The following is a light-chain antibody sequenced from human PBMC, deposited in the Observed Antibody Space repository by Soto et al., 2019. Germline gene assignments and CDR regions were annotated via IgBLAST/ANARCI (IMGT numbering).Light chain of an antibody. CDR1: QSVSDY. Sequence: EIVLTQSPATLSLSPGERATLSCRASQSVSDYLAWYQQKPGQAPRLLIFDTSNRATGIPARFSGSGSGTDFTLTISSLEPEDFAIYYCQQRSNWYTFGQGTKLEIK. V-gene: IGKV3-11*01. J-gene: IGKJ2*01. CDR3: QQRSNWYT. CDR2: DTS.